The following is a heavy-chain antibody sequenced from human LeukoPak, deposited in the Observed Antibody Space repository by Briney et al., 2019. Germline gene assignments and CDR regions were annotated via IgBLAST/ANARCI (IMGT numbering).Heavy chain of an antibody. CDR3: ARTPRYLLRYFEFDY. V-gene: IGHV4-38-2*02. D-gene: IGHD3-9*01. J-gene: IGHJ4*02. Sequence: SETLSLTCTVSGYSISSGYYWGWIRQPPGKGLEWIGSVYHSGNTYYNPSLRSRVTISVDTSKNQFSLKLSSVTAADTAVYYCARTPRYLLRYFEFDYWGQGTLVTVSS. CDR2: VYHSGNT. CDR1: GYSISSGYY.